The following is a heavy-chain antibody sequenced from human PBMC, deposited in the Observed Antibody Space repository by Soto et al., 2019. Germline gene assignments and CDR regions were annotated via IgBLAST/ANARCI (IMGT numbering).Heavy chain of an antibody. J-gene: IGHJ3*02. Sequence: EVQLVESGGGLVKPGGSLRLSCAASGFTFSSYSMNWVRQAPGKGLEWVSSISSSSSYIYYADSVKGRFTISRDNAKNSLYLQMNSLRAEGTAVYYCAREDYYGSGSYYGGQDAFDIWGQGTMVTVSS. CDR3: AREDYYGSGSYYGGQDAFDI. CDR1: GFTFSSYS. D-gene: IGHD3-10*01. CDR2: ISSSSSYI. V-gene: IGHV3-21*01.